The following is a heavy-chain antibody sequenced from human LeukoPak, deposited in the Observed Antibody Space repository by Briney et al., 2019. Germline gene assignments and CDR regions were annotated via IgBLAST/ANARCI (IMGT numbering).Heavy chain of an antibody. Sequence: SQTLSLTCAISGDSVSSNSAAWNWIRQSPSRGLEWLGRTYYRSKWYNDYAVSVKSRITINPDTSKNQFSLLLNSVTPEDTAVYYCARGELGLAVAGTWFDYWGQGTLVTVSS. CDR3: ARGELGLAVAGTWFDY. CDR2: TYYRSKWYN. V-gene: IGHV6-1*01. CDR1: GDSVSSNSAA. D-gene: IGHD6-19*01. J-gene: IGHJ4*02.